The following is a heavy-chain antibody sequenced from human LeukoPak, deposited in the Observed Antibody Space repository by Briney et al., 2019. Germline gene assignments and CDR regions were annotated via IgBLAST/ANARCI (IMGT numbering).Heavy chain of an antibody. CDR1: GFTFSSYR. CDR3: ARDGWYYDSSGYPSDAFDI. Sequence: GGSLRLSCAASGFTFSSYRMSWVRQAPGKGLEWVANIKQDGSEKYYVDSVKGRFTISRDNAKNSLYLQMNSLRAEDTAVYYCARDGWYYDSSGYPSDAFDIWGQGTMVTVSS. V-gene: IGHV3-7*01. D-gene: IGHD3-22*01. J-gene: IGHJ3*02. CDR2: IKQDGSEK.